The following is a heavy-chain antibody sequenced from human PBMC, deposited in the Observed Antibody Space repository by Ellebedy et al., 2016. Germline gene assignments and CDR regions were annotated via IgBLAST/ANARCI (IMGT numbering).Heavy chain of an antibody. Sequence: SETLSLTCTVSGGSISSSSYYWGWIRQPPGKGLEWIGSIYYSGSTYYNPSLKSRVTISVDTSKNQFSLKLSSVTAADTAVYYCARQVGDCSSTSCSSYYYYYGMDVWGQGTTVTVSS. J-gene: IGHJ6*02. D-gene: IGHD2-2*01. V-gene: IGHV4-39*01. CDR3: ARQVGDCSSTSCSSYYYYYGMDV. CDR1: GGSISSSSYY. CDR2: IYYSGST.